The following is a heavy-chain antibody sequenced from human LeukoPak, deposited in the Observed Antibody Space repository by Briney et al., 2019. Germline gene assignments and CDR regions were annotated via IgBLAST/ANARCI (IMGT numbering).Heavy chain of an antibody. Sequence: ASVKVSCKASVYTFTGYYMYWVRQAPRQGRGWVGWINPERGGTNNAQTSQGRVTMTPDTTISTPYMELSRLRSDDSAVYYCARDRRYCSSTSCQPYFFDYWGQGTLVTVSS. CDR3: ARDRRYCSSTSCQPYFFDY. CDR2: INPERGGT. D-gene: IGHD2-2*01. V-gene: IGHV1-2*02. J-gene: IGHJ4*02. CDR1: VYTFTGYY.